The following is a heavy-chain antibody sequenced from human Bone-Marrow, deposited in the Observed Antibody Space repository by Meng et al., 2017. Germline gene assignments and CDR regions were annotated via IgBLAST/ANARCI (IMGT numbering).Heavy chain of an antibody. J-gene: IGHJ4*02. V-gene: IGHV4-4*02. D-gene: IGHD6-19*01. CDR3: ASFPPPGKQWLVTDY. Sequence: QVQLQESGPGLVKPSGTLSLTCAVSGGSISSSNWWSWVRQPPGKGLEWIGEIYHSGSTNYNPSLKSRVAISVDKSKNQFSLKLSSVTAADTAVYYCASFPPPGKQWLVTDYWGQGTLVTVSS. CDR1: GGSISSSNW. CDR2: IYHSGST.